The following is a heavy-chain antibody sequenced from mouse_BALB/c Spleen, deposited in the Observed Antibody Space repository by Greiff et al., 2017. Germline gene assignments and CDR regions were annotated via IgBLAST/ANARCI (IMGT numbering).Heavy chain of an antibody. J-gene: IGHJ3*01. V-gene: IGHV5-4*02. Sequence: EVMLVESGGGLVKPGGSLKLSCAASGFTFSDYYMYWVRQTPEKRLEWVATISDGGSYTYYPDSVKGRFTISRDNAKNNLYLQMSSLKSEDTAMYYCARGGIYYGYDWFAYWGQGTLVTVSA. D-gene: IGHD2-2*01. CDR2: ISDGGSYT. CDR1: GFTFSDYY. CDR3: ARGGIYYGYDWFAY.